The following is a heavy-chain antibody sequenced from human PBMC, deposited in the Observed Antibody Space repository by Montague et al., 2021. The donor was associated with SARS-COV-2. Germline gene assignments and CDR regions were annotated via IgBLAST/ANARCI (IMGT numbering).Heavy chain of an antibody. CDR2: NYLHGNA. CDR3: ARGRVTRAGFDY. Sequence: SETLSLTCSVSGYFIGTGYYWGWIRQSPGKGLEWIGSNYLHGNAYYNPPLNSRVTISLDTSNNQFSLRLSSVTTSDTAVYYCARGRVTRAGFDYWGQGIRVIVSS. J-gene: IGHJ4*02. D-gene: IGHD2-21*02. V-gene: IGHV4-38-2*02. CDR1: GYFIGTGYY.